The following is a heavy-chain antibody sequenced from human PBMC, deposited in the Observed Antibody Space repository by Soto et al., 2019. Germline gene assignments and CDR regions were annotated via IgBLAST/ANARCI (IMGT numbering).Heavy chain of an antibody. V-gene: IGHV4-34*01. J-gene: IGHJ4*02. Sequence: QVQLQQWGAGLLKPSETLSLTCAVYGGSFSGYYWSWIRQPPGKGLEWIGEINHSGSTNYNPSLKSRVTTSVATSKNQFSLKLSSVTAADTAVYYCARVSSQYPWYWGQGTLVTVSS. CDR2: INHSGST. CDR3: ARVSSQYPWY. CDR1: GGSFSGYY. D-gene: IGHD2-2*02.